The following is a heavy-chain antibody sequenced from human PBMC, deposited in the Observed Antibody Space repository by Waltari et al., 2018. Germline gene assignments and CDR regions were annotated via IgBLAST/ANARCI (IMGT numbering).Heavy chain of an antibody. Sequence: QVQLVESGGGVVQPGGSLRLSCAASGFTFSSYDMYWVRQASGKGLEWVAFIWHDGRNKDYGDSVKGRFTISRDNSNNTLYLQMNSLRDDDTAVYYCARRITVFGVVPWGQGTLVTVSS. CDR3: ARRITVFGVVP. CDR1: GFTFSSYD. J-gene: IGHJ4*02. D-gene: IGHD3-3*01. CDR2: IWHDGRNK. V-gene: IGHV3-30*02.